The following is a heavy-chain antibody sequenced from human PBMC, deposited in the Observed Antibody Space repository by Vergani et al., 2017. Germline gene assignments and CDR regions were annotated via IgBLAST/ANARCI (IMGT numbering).Heavy chain of an antibody. CDR2: INPPGGRA. J-gene: IGHJ4*02. V-gene: IGHV1-46*03. CDR3: GSSRLRCFEY. CDR1: GYTYRSYY. Sequence: QVKVVQSGAEVKAPGASVKVSCEASGYTYRSYYVHWVRQAPGQGLEWMGVINPPGGRATYSQKFQGRVSGTGDPSTTRGTSASMVYMDLTSLTPDDTAVYFWGSSRLRCFEYWGQGTLVTVSA. D-gene: IGHD4-17*01.